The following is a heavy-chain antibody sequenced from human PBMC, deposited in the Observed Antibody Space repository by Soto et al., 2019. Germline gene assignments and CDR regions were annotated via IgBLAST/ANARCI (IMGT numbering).Heavy chain of an antibody. Sequence: SETLSLTCTVSGCNISSSGFSRGWVRQPPGKGLEWIGCAYYSGNTYYNPSLKSRVTISVDTSGNQFSLRLNSVTAADTAVYYCTKVSSGWFDPWGQGTLVTVSS. CDR2: AYYSGNT. CDR1: GCNISSSGFS. J-gene: IGHJ5*02. D-gene: IGHD2-8*01. CDR3: TKVSSGWFDP. V-gene: IGHV4-39*01.